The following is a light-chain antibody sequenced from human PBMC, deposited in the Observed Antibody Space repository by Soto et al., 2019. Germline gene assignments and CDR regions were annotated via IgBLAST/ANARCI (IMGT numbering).Light chain of an antibody. J-gene: IGKJ1*01. CDR1: ESVSGSY. V-gene: IGKV3-20*01. CDR3: QQYGSSPWT. Sequence: EIVLTQSPGTLSLSPGERATLSCRASESVSGSYLAWYQQKPGQAPMLLIYGASSRATGIPDRFSGSGSGTDFILNISRLEPEDFAVYYCQQYGSSPWTFGQGTKVEIK. CDR2: GAS.